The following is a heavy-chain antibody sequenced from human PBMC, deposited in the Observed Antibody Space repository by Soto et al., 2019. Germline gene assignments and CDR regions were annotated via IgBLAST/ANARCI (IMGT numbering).Heavy chain of an antibody. CDR1: GYTFTGYY. CDR2: ISPNSGGT. Sequence: GASVKVSCKTSGYTFTGYYIHWVRQAPGQGLEWMGWISPNSGGTNYAQNFQGRVTMTRDTSISTAYMDLIGLRSDDTAVYYCARTTQLWTPGGWFDPWGQGTLVTVSS. CDR3: ARTTQLWTPGGWFDP. D-gene: IGHD5-18*01. J-gene: IGHJ5*02. V-gene: IGHV1-2*02.